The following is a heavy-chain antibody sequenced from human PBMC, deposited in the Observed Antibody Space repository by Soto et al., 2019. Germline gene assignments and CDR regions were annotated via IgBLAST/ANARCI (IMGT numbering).Heavy chain of an antibody. D-gene: IGHD6-19*01. V-gene: IGHV3-23*01. CDR1: GFTCSNYA. CDR2: ISGSGATA. J-gene: IGHJ5*01. Sequence: GGSLRLSCTASGFTCSNYAMNWVRQAPGKGLEWVSSISGSGATAYQADSVRGRFTISRDNTKKRRFLQMEWLRAEDTAPYYCAVGRRSEGWSQKVKTNCFDSWGQRTLVTVSS. CDR3: AVGRRSEGWSQKVKTNCFDS.